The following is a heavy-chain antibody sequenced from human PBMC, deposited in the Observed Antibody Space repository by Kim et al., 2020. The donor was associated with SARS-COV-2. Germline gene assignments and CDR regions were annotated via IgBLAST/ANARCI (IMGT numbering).Heavy chain of an antibody. D-gene: IGHD3-10*01. J-gene: IGHJ4*02. Sequence: ADSLKGRFTISRDNPKNQLYLQMGSLRADDTAVYYCAKGGYGSGSLDYWGQGTLVTVSS. V-gene: IGHV3-23*01. CDR3: AKGGYGSGSLDY.